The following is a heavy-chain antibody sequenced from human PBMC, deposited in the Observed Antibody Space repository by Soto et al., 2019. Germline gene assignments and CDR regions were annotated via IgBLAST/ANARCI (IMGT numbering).Heavy chain of an antibody. Sequence: QVQLVQSGAEVKKPGASVKVSCKASGYSFTSYDINWVRQATGQGLEWMGWMNPNSGNTGYAQKFQGRVTMTRNTSISTAYMELSSLRSEDTAVYYCARYPSGYSGYKYYYYYGMDVWGQGTTVTVSS. J-gene: IGHJ6*02. CDR2: MNPNSGNT. CDR1: GYSFTSYD. D-gene: IGHD5-12*01. CDR3: ARYPSGYSGYKYYYYYGMDV. V-gene: IGHV1-8*01.